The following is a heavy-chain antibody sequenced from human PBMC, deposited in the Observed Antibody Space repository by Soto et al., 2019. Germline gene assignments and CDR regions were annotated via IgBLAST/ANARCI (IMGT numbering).Heavy chain of an antibody. V-gene: IGHV3-30*18. J-gene: IGHJ3*02. CDR2: ISYDGSNK. CDR1: GFTFSSYG. CDR3: AKGGVDIVATAFDI. Sequence: QVQLVESGGGVVQPGRSLRLSCAASGFTFSSYGMHWVRQAPGKGLEWVAVISYDGSNKYYADSVKGRFTISGDNSKNTLYLQMNSRRAEDTAVYYCAKGGVDIVATAFDIWGQGTMVTVSS. D-gene: IGHD5-12*01.